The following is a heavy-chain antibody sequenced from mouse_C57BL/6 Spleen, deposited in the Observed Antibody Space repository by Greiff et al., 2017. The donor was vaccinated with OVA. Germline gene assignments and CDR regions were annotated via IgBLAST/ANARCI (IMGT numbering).Heavy chain of an antibody. CDR3: ARDSNYRFAY. J-gene: IGHJ3*01. CDR1: GYAFSSYW. CDR2: IYPGDGDT. D-gene: IGHD2-5*01. V-gene: IGHV1-80*01. Sequence: QVQLQQSGAELVKPGASVKISCKASGYAFSSYWMNWVKQRPGKGLEWIGQIYPGDGDTTSNGKFKGKATLTADKASSTAYMQLSSLTSEDSAVYFCARDSNYRFAYRGQGTLVTVSA.